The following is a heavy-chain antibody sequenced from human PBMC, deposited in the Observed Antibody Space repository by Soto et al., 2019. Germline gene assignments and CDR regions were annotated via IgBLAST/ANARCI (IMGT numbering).Heavy chain of an antibody. CDR2: IYYSGST. D-gene: IGHD5-18*01. CDR1: GGSISSSSYY. V-gene: IGHV4-39*01. CDR3: ACIFSGGYGYGFYYYGMDV. Sequence: QLQLQESGPGLVKPSETLSLTCTVSGGSISSSSYYWGWIRQPPGKGLEWIGSIYYSGSTYYNPSIECRVTISVDTSQNQFSRKLRSVTAADTAVYYCACIFSGGYGYGFYYYGMDVWGQGTTVTVSS. J-gene: IGHJ6*02.